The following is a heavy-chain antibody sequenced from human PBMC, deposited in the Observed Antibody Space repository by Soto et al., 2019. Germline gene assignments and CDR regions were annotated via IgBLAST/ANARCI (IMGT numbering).Heavy chain of an antibody. CDR1: GFILSDCA. V-gene: IGHV3-48*01. CDR2: ISSSSSVI. CDR3: ARDLSWGSNWYYYMDV. J-gene: IGHJ6*03. D-gene: IGHD7-27*01. Sequence: EVQLVESGGGLVQPGGSLRLSCATSGFILSDCAMNWVRQAPGKGLEWVSYISSSSSVIEYADSVKGRFTVSRDNARTSLYLQMNSLRAEDTAVYYCARDLSWGSNWYYYMDVWGKGTTVTVSS.